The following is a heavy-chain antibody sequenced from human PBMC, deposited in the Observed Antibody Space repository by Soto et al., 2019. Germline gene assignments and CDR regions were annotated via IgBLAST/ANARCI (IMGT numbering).Heavy chain of an antibody. D-gene: IGHD5-12*01. J-gene: IGHJ4*02. Sequence: DVQLLESGGGLVQPGGSLRLSCAASGFSFSSYAMVWVRQAPGKGLEWVSVITARGASSYFADSVKGRFTISRDNPKNVLSLEMNRLRAEDTAIHFCAKGSIDYSASVANWGQGTVVLFSS. V-gene: IGHV3-23*01. CDR1: GFSFSSYA. CDR3: AKGSIDYSASVAN. CDR2: ITARGASS.